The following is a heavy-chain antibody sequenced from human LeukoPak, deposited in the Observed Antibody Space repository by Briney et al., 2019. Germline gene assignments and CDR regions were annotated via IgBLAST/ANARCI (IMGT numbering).Heavy chain of an antibody. CDR2: IIPILGIA. CDR1: GGTFSSYA. J-gene: IGHJ4*02. CDR3: ARVGYSSSSDY. Sequence: GASVKVSCKASGGTFSSYAISWVRQAPGQGLEWMGRIIPILGIANYAQKLQGRVTMTTDTSTSTAYMELRSLRSDDTAVYYCARVGYSSSSDYWGQGTLVTVSS. D-gene: IGHD6-13*01. V-gene: IGHV1-69*04.